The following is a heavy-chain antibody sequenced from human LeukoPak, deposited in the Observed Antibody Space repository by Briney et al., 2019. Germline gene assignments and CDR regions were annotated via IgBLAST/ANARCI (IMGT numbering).Heavy chain of an antibody. CDR3: ARADGSGSYGWYY. Sequence: GGSLRLSCAASGFTFSSYSMNWVRQAPGKGLEWVSSISSSSSYIYYADSVKGRFTISRDNAKNSLYLQMYSLRAEDTALYHCARADGSGSYGWYYWGQGTLVTVSS. D-gene: IGHD3-10*01. V-gene: IGHV3-21*04. J-gene: IGHJ4*02. CDR1: GFTFSSYS. CDR2: ISSSSSYI.